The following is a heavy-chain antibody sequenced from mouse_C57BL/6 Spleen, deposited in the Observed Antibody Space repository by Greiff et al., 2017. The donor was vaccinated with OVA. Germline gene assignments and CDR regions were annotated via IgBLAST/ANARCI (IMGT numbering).Heavy chain of an antibody. CDR2: IYPGSGNT. V-gene: IGHV1-76*01. CDR3: ARSGDYDSAWFAY. CDR1: GYTFTDYY. Sequence: VQGVESGAELVRPGASVKLSCKASGYTFTDYYINWVKQRPGQGLEWIARIYPGSGNTYYNEKFKGKATLTAEKSSSTAYMQLSSLTSEDSAVYFCARSGDYDSAWFAYWGQGTLVTVSA. J-gene: IGHJ3*01. D-gene: IGHD2-4*01.